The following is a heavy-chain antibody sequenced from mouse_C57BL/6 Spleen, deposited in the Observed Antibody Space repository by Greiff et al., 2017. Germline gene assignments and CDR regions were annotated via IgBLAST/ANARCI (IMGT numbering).Heavy chain of an antibody. V-gene: IGHV6-3*01. CDR1: GFTFSNYW. Sequence: EVKLVESGGGLVQPGGSLKLSCVASGFTFSNYWMTWVRQSPEKGLEWVAQIRLKADNYATHYAVSVKWSFTISRDESKSSVYRQMNNLRAEDTGIYYCTCSDYDYYFDYWGQGTTLTVSS. CDR3: TCSDYDYYFDY. D-gene: IGHD2-4*01. CDR2: IRLKADNYAT. J-gene: IGHJ2*01.